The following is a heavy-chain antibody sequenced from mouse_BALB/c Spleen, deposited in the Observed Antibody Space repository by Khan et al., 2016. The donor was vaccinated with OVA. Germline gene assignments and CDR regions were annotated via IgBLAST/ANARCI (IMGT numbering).Heavy chain of an antibody. CDR3: GNHGNSSAWLTY. V-gene: IGHV1-7*01. J-gene: IGHJ3*01. D-gene: IGHD2-12*01. CDR2: INPSTGYT. CDR1: GYTFTSYW. Sequence: QVQLKESGAELAKPGASVKMSCKASGYTFTSYWMHWVKQRPGQGLEWIGYINPSTGYTEYNQRFKDKATLTADKSSSTAYMQLSSLTSEEYAVYCCGNHGNSSAWLTYWGQGTLVTVSA.